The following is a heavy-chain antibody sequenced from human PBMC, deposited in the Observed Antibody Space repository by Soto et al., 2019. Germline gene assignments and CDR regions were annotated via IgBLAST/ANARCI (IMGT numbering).Heavy chain of an antibody. V-gene: IGHV4-31*03. CDR3: ARATYDFWSGYYYYYGMDV. CDR1: GGSISSGGYY. Sequence: SETLSLTCTVSGGSISSGGYYWSWIRQHPGKGLEWIGYIYYSGSTYYNPSLKSRVTISVDTSKNQFSLKLSSVTAADTAVYYCARATYDFWSGYYYYYGMDVWGQGNTVTVSS. J-gene: IGHJ6*02. D-gene: IGHD3-3*01. CDR2: IYYSGST.